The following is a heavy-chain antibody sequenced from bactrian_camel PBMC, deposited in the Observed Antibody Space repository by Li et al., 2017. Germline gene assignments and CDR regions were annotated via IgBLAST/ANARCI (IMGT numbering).Heavy chain of an antibody. CDR2: IVLRGGHTYPNAGST. J-gene: IGHJ4*01. Sequence: VQLVESGGGSVQAGGSLRLSCAASGSTVTMAWFRRAPGKEREGVAAIVLRGGHTYPNAGSTYAADAVKGRFIISRDIAKNAVYLQMNSLKPEDTATYYCGVGPRNRQSCGKYYANYYGQGTQVTVS. D-gene: IGHD1*01. CDR1: GSTVT. CDR3: GVGPRNRQSCGKYYANY. V-gene: IGHV3S31*01.